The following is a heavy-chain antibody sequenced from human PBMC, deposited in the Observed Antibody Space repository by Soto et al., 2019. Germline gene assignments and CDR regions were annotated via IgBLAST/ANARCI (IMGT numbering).Heavy chain of an antibody. CDR3: ARGVNWNDVCFDY. CDR1: GGSFSGYY. J-gene: IGHJ4*02. V-gene: IGHV4-34*01. D-gene: IGHD1-1*01. Sequence: QVQLQQWGAGLLKPSETLSLTCAVYGGSFSGYYWSWIRQPPGKGLEWIGEINHSGSTNYNPSLKSRVTISVDTSKNQFSLKLSSVTAADTAVYYCARGVNWNDVCFDYWGQGTLVTVSS. CDR2: INHSGST.